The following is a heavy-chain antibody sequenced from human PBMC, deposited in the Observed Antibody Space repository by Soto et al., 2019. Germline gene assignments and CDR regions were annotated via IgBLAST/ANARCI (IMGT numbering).Heavy chain of an antibody. Sequence: GGSLRLSCAASGFTFSDHHMDWVLQAPGKGLEWVCRITKKPDNYTTQYAASLKDRFTISRDDSKSSVYLQMNSLKTEDTAVYYCGDIGYCFGARCPPWGQGTLVTVSS. V-gene: IGHV3-72*01. J-gene: IGHJ5*02. CDR2: ITKKPDNYTT. CDR3: GDIGYCFGARCPP. D-gene: IGHD2-15*01. CDR1: GFTFSDHH.